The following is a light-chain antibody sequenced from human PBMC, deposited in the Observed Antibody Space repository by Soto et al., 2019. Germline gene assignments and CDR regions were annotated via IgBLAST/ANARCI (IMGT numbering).Light chain of an antibody. CDR3: QQANSFPRT. J-gene: IGKJ4*01. Sequence: DILMTQSPSFVSASVGDRVTITCRASQAVSTWLAWYQQKPGDAPKLLIYAASTLQSGVPSRFSGSGSGTDVTLTIRSLQPEDFATYYCQQANSFPRTFGGGTKVEIK. V-gene: IGKV1-12*01. CDR1: QAVSTW. CDR2: AAS.